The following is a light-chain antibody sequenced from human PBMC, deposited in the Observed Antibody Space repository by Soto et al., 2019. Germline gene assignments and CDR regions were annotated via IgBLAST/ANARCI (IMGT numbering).Light chain of an antibody. J-gene: IGLJ1*01. V-gene: IGLV2-8*01. Sequence: SGLTQPPSASGSPGQSVTISGTGTSSDVGGYDYVSWYQQDPGKAPKLMIYEVTIRPSGVSDRFSGSKSGNTASLTVSGLQAEDEADYYCSSYTGGNPSYVFGTGTKVTVL. CDR3: SSYTGGNPSYV. CDR2: EVT. CDR1: SSDVGGYDY.